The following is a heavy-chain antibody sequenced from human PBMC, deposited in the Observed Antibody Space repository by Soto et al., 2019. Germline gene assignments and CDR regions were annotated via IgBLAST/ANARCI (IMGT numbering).Heavy chain of an antibody. V-gene: IGHV4-34*01. CDR2: INHSGST. D-gene: IGHD3-10*01. CDR1: GGSFSGYY. CDR3: ARGGVLLWFGEL. Sequence: QVQLQQWGAGLLKPSETLSLTCAVYGGSFSGYYWSWIRQPPGKGLEWIGEINHSGSTNYNPSLKSRATISVDPSKTQFSLKLSSVTAADTAVYYCARGGVLLWFGELWGQGTLVTVSS. J-gene: IGHJ4*02.